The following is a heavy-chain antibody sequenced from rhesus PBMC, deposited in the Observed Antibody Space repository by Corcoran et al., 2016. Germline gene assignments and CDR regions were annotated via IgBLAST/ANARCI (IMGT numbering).Heavy chain of an antibody. CDR2: IYGSSTST. CDR3: ARAPTGDPGY. J-gene: IGHJ4*01. V-gene: IGHV4S10*01. D-gene: IGHD7-45*01. CDR1: GYSISSNY. Sequence: QVQLQESGPGLVKPSETLSLTCAVSGYSISSNYWSWIRQPPGKGLEWIGYIYGSSTSTNYNPSLKIRVTISKDPSKNQFSLKLSSVTAADTAVYYCARAPTGDPGYWGQGVLVTVSS.